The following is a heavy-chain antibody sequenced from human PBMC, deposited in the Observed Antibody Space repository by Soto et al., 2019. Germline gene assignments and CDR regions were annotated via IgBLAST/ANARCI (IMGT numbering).Heavy chain of an antibody. Sequence: QVQLVESGGGVVQPGRSLILSCAASGFTFSSYGMHWVRQAPGKGLEWVAVISYDGSNKYYADSVKGRFTISRDNSKNTLYLQMNSLRAEDTAVYYCANTAPSVWFGEFFDYYGMDVWGQGTTVTVSS. J-gene: IGHJ6*02. CDR2: ISYDGSNK. CDR3: ANTAPSVWFGEFFDYYGMDV. CDR1: GFTFSSYG. V-gene: IGHV3-30*18. D-gene: IGHD3-10*01.